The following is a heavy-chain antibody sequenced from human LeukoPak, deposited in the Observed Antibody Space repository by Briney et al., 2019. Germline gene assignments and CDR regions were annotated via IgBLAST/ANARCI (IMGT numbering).Heavy chain of an antibody. J-gene: IGHJ3*02. CDR2: ISGSGGST. CDR1: GFTFDDYA. D-gene: IGHD3-9*01. V-gene: IGHV3-23*01. CDR3: AKDGHALRYFDWLFSKNAFDI. Sequence: QPGGSLRLSCAASGFTFDDYAMHWVRQAPGKGLEWVSAISGSGGSTYYADSVKGRFTISRDNSKNTLYLQMNSLRAEDTAVYYCAKDGHALRYFDWLFSKNAFDIWGQGTMVTVSS.